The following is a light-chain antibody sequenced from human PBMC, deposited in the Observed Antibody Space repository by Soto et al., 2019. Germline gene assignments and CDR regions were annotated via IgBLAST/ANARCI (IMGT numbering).Light chain of an antibody. CDR1: SSDVGGYNY. J-gene: IGLJ2*01. CDR2: EVS. V-gene: IGLV2-8*01. CDR3: SSYAGSNNLHVV. Sequence: QCALTQAPSESGSPGQSVTISCTGTSSDVGGYNYVSWYQQHPGKAPKLMIYEVSKRPSGVPDRFSGSKSGNTASLTVSGLQAEDEADYYCSSYAGSNNLHVVFGGGTKVTVL.